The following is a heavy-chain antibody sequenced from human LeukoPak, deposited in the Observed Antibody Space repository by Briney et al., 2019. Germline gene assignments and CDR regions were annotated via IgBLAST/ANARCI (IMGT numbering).Heavy chain of an antibody. Sequence: GESLKISCKGSGYSFTGSWIAWVRQMPGKGLEWMGIIYPGDSDTRYSPSFQGLDTISADKSISTAYLQWSSLKASDTAMYYCARLTTVTTTTPYYMDVWGKGTTVTVSS. V-gene: IGHV5-51*01. D-gene: IGHD4-11*01. J-gene: IGHJ6*03. CDR2: IYPGDSDT. CDR1: GYSFTGSW. CDR3: ARLTTVTTTTPYYMDV.